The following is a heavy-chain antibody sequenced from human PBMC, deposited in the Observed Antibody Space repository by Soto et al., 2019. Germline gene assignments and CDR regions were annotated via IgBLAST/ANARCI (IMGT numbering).Heavy chain of an antibody. Sequence: GGSLRLSCVASGSTYNSAMTWFLQAPGKGLEWVSSISGSGSGTYYAESLKGRFTISRDNSRNTLYLQMTSLRVDDTAVYYCAKNLVWGQLELWGQGTLVTVSS. CDR1: GSTYNSA. J-gene: IGHJ4*02. V-gene: IGHV3-23*01. CDR2: ISGSGSGT. D-gene: IGHD3-16*01. CDR3: AKNLVWGQLEL.